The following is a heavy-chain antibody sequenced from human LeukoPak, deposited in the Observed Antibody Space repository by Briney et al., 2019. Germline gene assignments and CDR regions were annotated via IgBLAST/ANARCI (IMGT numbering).Heavy chain of an antibody. J-gene: IGHJ4*02. CDR3: ARVNRDGYKYDY. CDR2: ISAYNGNT. Sequence: ASVKVSCKASGYTFTSYGISSVRHAPGQGLEWMGWISAYNGNTNYAQRLQGRVTMTTDTSTSTAYMERRSLRSDDTAVYYCARVNRDGYKYDYWGQGTLVTVSS. D-gene: IGHD5-24*01. V-gene: IGHV1-18*01. CDR1: GYTFTSYG.